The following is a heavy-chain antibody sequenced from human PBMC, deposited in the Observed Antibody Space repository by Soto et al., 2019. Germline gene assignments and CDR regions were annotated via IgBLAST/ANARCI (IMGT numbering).Heavy chain of an antibody. Sequence: ESVKISCEASGYSFTSYWIGWVRQMPGKGLELMGIIHPGDSDTKYSPSFQGQVTISVDKSITTAYLQWSSLKASDTSIYYCARTPGPPGAATLDYYYISGLVVWGPGTTVTVSS. CDR2: IHPGDSDT. V-gene: IGHV5-51*01. J-gene: IGHJ6*02. D-gene: IGHD2-15*01. CDR1: GYSFTSYW. CDR3: ARTPGPPGAATLDYYYISGLVV.